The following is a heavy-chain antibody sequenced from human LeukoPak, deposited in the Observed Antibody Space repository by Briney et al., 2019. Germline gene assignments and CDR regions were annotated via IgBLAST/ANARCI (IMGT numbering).Heavy chain of an antibody. J-gene: IGHJ4*02. CDR3: ARGYYYDSSGYYWK. V-gene: IGHV4-34*01. D-gene: IGHD3-22*01. Sequence: SETLSLTCAVYGGSFSGYYWSWIRQPPGKGLEWIGEINHSGSTNYNPSLKSRVTISVDTSKNQFSLKLSSVTAADTAVYYCARGYYYDSSGYYWKWGQGTLVTVST. CDR1: GGSFSGYY. CDR2: INHSGST.